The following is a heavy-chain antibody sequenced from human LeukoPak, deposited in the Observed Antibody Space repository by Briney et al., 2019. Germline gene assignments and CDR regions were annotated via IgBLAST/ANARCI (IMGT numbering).Heavy chain of an antibody. CDR1: GDSVSNNNAA. J-gene: IGHJ3*02. CDR2: TYYRSKWYT. D-gene: IGHD3-16*01. CDR3: ASSSLRGSDAFDI. V-gene: IGHV6-1*01. Sequence: SQTLSLTCAISGDSVSNNNAAWNWIRQSPSRGLEWLGRTYYRSKWYTDYAVSVSSRITINPDASKNQFSLQLDSVTPEDTAVYYCASSSLRGSDAFDIWGQGTMVTVSS.